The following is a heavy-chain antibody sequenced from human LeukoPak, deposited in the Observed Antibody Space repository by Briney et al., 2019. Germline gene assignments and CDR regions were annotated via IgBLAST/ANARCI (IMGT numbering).Heavy chain of an antibody. CDR3: ARAEVVVAAPGDWFFDL. D-gene: IGHD2-15*01. V-gene: IGHV4-4*02. CDR2: IYHSGST. CDR1: GGSISSSNW. Sequence: SETLSLTCAVSGGSISSSNWWSWVRQPPGKGLEWIGEIYHSGSTNYNPSLKSRVTISVDKSKNQFSLKLSSVTAADTAVYYCARAEVVVAAPGDWFFDLWGRGTLVTVSS. J-gene: IGHJ2*01.